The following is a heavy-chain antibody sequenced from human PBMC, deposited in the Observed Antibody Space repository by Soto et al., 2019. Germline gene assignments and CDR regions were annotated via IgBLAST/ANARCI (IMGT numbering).Heavy chain of an antibody. Sequence: SETLSLTCAVYGGSFSGYYWSWIRQPPGKGLEWIGEINHSGSTNYNPSLKSRVTISVDTSKNQFSLKLSSVTAADTAVYYCARAGFTVVTRFDYWGQGTLVTVSS. CDR1: GGSFSGYY. CDR2: INHSGST. V-gene: IGHV4-34*01. D-gene: IGHD2-15*01. CDR3: ARAGFTVVTRFDY. J-gene: IGHJ4*02.